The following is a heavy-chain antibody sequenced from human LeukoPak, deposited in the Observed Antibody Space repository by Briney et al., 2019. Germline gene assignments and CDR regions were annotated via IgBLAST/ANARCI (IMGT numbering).Heavy chain of an antibody. V-gene: IGHV3-20*01. J-gene: IGHJ6*03. CDR3: ARVADSSSWYTTNYYYYYMDA. Sequence: RTGGSLRLSCAASGFTFDDYGMSWVRQAPGEGLEWVSGINWNGGSTGYADSVKGRFTISRDNAKNSLYLQMNSLRAEDTALYHCARVADSSSWYTTNYYYYYMDAWGKGTTVTVSS. CDR1: GFTFDDYG. D-gene: IGHD6-13*01. CDR2: INWNGGST.